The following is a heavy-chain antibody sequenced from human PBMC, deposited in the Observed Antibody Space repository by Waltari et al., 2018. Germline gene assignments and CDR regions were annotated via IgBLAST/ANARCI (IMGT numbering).Heavy chain of an antibody. V-gene: IGHV3-23*04. Sequence: EVQLVESGGGLGQRGGSLRVSCAAPGFTFTNYAMMWVRQTPGKGLEWVSSISGDGGSRYYTDSVDGRFTISRDNSKNTLYLQMNSLRAEDTALYYCAKVGSTGEVHAFDIWGQGTMVTVSS. CDR2: ISGDGGSR. J-gene: IGHJ3*02. CDR3: AKVGSTGEVHAFDI. D-gene: IGHD7-27*01. CDR1: GFTFTNYA.